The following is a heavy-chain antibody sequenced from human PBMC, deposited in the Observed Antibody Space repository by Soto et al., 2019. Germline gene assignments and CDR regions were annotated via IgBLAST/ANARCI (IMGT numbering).Heavy chain of an antibody. V-gene: IGHV4-31*03. Sequence: QVQLQESGPGLVKPSQTLYLTCTVSGGSISSGGYYWSWIRQHPGKGLEWIGYIYYSGSTYYNPSLKSRVTISVDTSKNHFSLKLSSVTAADTAVYYCAREVDYGGNVDAFDIWGQGTMVTVSS. CDR3: AREVDYGGNVDAFDI. CDR1: GGSISSGGYY. D-gene: IGHD4-17*01. J-gene: IGHJ3*02. CDR2: IYYSGST.